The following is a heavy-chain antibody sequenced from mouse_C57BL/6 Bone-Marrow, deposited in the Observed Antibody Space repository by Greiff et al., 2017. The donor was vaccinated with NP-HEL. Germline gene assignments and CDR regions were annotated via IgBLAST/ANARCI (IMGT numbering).Heavy chain of an antibody. CDR2: IRNKANNHAT. V-gene: IGHV6-6*01. CDR1: GFTFSDAW. CDR3: TTTVVAKGNY. Sequence: EVKVVESGGGLVQPGGSMKLSCAASGFTFSDAWMDWVRQSPEKGLEWVAEIRNKANNHATYYAESVKGRFTISRDDSKSSVYLQMNSLRAEDTGIYYCTTTVVAKGNYWGQGTTLTVSS. D-gene: IGHD1-1*01. J-gene: IGHJ2*01.